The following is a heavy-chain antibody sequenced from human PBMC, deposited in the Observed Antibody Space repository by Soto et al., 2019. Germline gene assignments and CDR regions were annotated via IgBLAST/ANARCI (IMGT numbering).Heavy chain of an antibody. CDR2: ISAYNGNT. CDR3: ARGDSSSWVGTLDY. V-gene: IGHV1-18*04. D-gene: IGHD6-13*01. Sequence: QVQLVQSGAEVKKPGASVKVSCTDSGYTFTSYGISWVRQAPGQGLEWMGWISAYNGNTNYAQKLQGRVTMTTDTSTRTGYRELRSLRSDDTAMYYCARGDSSSWVGTLDYWGQGTLVTVSS. J-gene: IGHJ4*02. CDR1: GYTFTSYG.